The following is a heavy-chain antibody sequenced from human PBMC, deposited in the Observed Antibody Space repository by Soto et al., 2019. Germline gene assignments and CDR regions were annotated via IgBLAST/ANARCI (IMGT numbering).Heavy chain of an antibody. V-gene: IGHV4-4*02. D-gene: IGHD5-18*01. CDR1: GGSNRISNW. CDR3: ARGATTMAPKNWFDP. J-gene: IGHJ5*02. Sequence: QVQLQESGPGLEKPSGTLSLTWAVSGGSNRISNWWSWVREPPGKGLEWVGEIFHSGDTNYNPSLKSRVTISVDKSKNQFSLKLTSVTAADTAMYYCARGATTMAPKNWFDPWGQGILVTVSS. CDR2: IFHSGDT.